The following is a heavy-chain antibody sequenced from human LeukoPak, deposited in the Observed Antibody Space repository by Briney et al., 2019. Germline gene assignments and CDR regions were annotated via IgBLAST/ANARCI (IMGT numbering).Heavy chain of an antibody. CDR1: GFTFSSYA. CDR2: ITISGGTT. J-gene: IGHJ1*01. D-gene: IGHD6-13*01. Sequence: GGSLRLSCAAPGFTFSSYALSWVRQAPGEGLEWVSSITISGGTTHYTDSVKGRFTISRDNSKKTLYLQMTSLRAEDTAIYYCAKAEGSSTWYRGEYFQHWGQGTLVTVSS. V-gene: IGHV3-23*01. CDR3: AKAEGSSTWYRGEYFQH.